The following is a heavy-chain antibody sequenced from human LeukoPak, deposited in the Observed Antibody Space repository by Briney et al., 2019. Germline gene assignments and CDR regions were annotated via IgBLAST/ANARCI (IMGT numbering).Heavy chain of an antibody. Sequence: GASVKVSCKASGFTFTGYYMHWVRQAPGQGLEWMGWINPNSGGTNYAQKFQGRVTMTRDTSISTAYMELSRLRSDDTAVYYCARDISGSYYWFDPWGQGTLVTVSS. D-gene: IGHD1-26*01. CDR2: INPNSGGT. CDR3: ARDISGSYYWFDP. J-gene: IGHJ5*02. CDR1: GFTFTGYY. V-gene: IGHV1-2*02.